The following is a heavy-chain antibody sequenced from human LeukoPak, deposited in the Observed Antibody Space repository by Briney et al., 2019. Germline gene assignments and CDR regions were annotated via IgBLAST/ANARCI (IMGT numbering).Heavy chain of an antibody. CDR3: ARYAQDSNGLYYFDY. Sequence: ASVKVSCKASGYTFSTYAISWVRQAPGQGLEWMGWISVYNGDAKYPQKFQGRVTMSTDTSTGTAYMELRSLRSDDTAVYYCARYAQDSNGLYYFDYWGQGTLVTVSS. J-gene: IGHJ4*02. CDR1: GYTFSTYA. CDR2: ISVYNGDA. V-gene: IGHV1-18*01. D-gene: IGHD6-19*01.